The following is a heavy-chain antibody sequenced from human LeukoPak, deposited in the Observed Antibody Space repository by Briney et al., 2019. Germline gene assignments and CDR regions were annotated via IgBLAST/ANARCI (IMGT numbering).Heavy chain of an antibody. D-gene: IGHD3-3*01. CDR2: ISGPGGST. J-gene: IGHJ4*02. Sequence: PGGSLRLSCAASGFTFSSYAMSWVRQAPGKGLEWVSAISGPGGSTYYADSVKGRFTISRDNSKNTLFLQINSLRAEDTAMYYCAKLIRDSWSGYSGDYWGQGTLVTVSS. CDR3: AKLIRDSWSGYSGDY. V-gene: IGHV3-23*01. CDR1: GFTFSSYA.